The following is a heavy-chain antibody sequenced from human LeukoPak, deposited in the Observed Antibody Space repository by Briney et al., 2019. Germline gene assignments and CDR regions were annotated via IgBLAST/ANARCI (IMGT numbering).Heavy chain of an antibody. Sequence: GASVKVSCKASGGTFSSYAISWVRQAPGQGLEWMGRIIPIFGTANYAQEFQGRVTITTDESTSTAYMELSSLRSEDTAVYYCARAYQLPPDAFDIWGQGTMVTVSS. V-gene: IGHV1-69*05. CDR2: IIPIFGTA. CDR3: ARAYQLPPDAFDI. CDR1: GGTFSSYA. J-gene: IGHJ3*02. D-gene: IGHD2-2*01.